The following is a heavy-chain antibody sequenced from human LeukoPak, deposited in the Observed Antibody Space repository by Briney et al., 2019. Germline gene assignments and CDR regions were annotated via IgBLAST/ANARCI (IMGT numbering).Heavy chain of an antibody. V-gene: IGHV3-30*18. J-gene: IGHJ4*02. CDR2: ISYDGSNK. D-gene: IGHD2-2*01. CDR3: AKDIVVVPAATPSDY. CDR1: GFTFSSYG. Sequence: GGSLRLSCAASGFTFSSYGMHWVRQAPGKGLEWVAVISYDGSNKYYADSVKGRFTISRDNSKNTLYLQMNSLRAEDTAVYYCAKDIVVVPAATPSDYWGQGTLVTVSS.